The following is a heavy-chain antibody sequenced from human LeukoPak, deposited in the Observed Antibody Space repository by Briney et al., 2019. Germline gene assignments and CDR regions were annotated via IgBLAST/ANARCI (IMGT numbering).Heavy chain of an antibody. J-gene: IGHJ4*02. CDR2: ISGSDGNT. CDR1: GFTFSSYA. Sequence: GGSLRLSCAASGFTFSSYAMSWVRQAPGKGLEWVSGISGSDGNTYYTDCVGGRVSISRVNSKNALYLQVNSLRAEDTDVYYCAKGRTEGGTLALDYWGQGTLVTVSS. D-gene: IGHD6-19*01. V-gene: IGHV3-23*01. CDR3: AKGRTEGGTLALDY.